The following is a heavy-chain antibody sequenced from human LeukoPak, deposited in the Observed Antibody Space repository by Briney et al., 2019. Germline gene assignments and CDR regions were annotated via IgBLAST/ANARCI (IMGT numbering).Heavy chain of an antibody. V-gene: IGHV4-59*01. Sequence: SETLSLTCAVSGGSISSYYWSWIRQPPGKGLEWIGYIYYSGSTNYNPSLKSRVTISVDTSKNQFSLKLSSVTAADTAVYYCARLQGQQLTPAQFDYWGQGTLVTVSS. CDR2: IYYSGST. CDR3: ARLQGQQLTPAQFDY. J-gene: IGHJ4*02. D-gene: IGHD6-13*01. CDR1: GGSISSYY.